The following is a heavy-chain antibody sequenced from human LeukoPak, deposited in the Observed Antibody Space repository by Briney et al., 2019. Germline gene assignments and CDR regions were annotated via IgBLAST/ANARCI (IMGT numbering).Heavy chain of an antibody. CDR3: ARGYDYVGNIDS. CDR2: IRSKPNNYAT. D-gene: IGHD3-16*01. J-gene: IGHJ4*02. CDR1: GFDFSASA. V-gene: IGHV3-73*01. Sequence: GGSLRLSCGASGFDFSASAMHWVRQAPGKGLEWVGRIRSKPNNYATAVIVSVRGRFTIARDDSKNTAYLQMNNVQTEDTAPYYCARGYDYVGNIDSWGQGTLVIVSS.